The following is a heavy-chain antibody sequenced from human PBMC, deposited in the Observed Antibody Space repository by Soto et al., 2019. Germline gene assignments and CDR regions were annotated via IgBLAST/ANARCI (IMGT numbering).Heavy chain of an antibody. CDR2: INHAGGT. J-gene: IGHJ6*02. CDR3: ARGHRVEPSVSCKYYFYSYGLDV. D-gene: IGHD1-26*01. CDR1: GGSFSGYH. V-gene: IGHV4-34*01. Sequence: SETLSLTCAVYGGSFSGYHWSWIRQSPGKGLEWIGEINHAGGTKNNPSLKSRVTISVDTSKNQFSLKMTSLTAADTAVYYCARGHRVEPSVSCKYYFYSYGLDVWGQGTTVTVSS.